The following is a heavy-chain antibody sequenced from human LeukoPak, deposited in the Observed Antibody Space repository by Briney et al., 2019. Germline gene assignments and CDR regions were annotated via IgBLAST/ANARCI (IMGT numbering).Heavy chain of an antibody. D-gene: IGHD1-26*01. V-gene: IGHV4-39*01. J-gene: IGHJ3*02. CDR1: GVSISGSSRSSYY. CDR3: ARQPEGGSYIGAFDI. CDR2: IYSSGNP. Sequence: SETLCLTCTVSGVSISGSSRSSYYWGWTRQPPWKGLEWIGSIYSSGNPYYNPSLKSRLTISVDTSKNKFSLRLNSVPAADTAVYYCARQPEGGSYIGAFDIWGQGTMVTVSS.